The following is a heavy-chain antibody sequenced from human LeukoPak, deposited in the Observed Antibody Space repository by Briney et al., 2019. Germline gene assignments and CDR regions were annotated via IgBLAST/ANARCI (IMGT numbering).Heavy chain of an antibody. CDR2: IIPTLGIA. J-gene: IGHJ4*02. CDR1: GGTFSSYA. CDR3: AREVVDWNDVPCFDY. Sequence: ASVKVSCKASGGTFSSYAISWVRQAPGQGLEWMGRIIPTLGIANYAQKFQGRVTITADKSTSTAYMELSSLRSEDTAVYYCAREVVDWNDVPCFDYWGQGTLVTVSS. D-gene: IGHD1-1*01. V-gene: IGHV1-69*04.